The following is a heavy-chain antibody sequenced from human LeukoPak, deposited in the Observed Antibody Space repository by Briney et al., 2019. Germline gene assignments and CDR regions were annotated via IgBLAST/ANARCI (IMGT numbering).Heavy chain of an antibody. J-gene: IGHJ4*02. CDR2: IYYSGST. D-gene: IGHD5-18*01. CDR3: ARSSYGYRLNY. V-gene: IGHV4-59*01. CDR1: GGSISTYY. Sequence: PSETLSLTCTVSGGSISTYYWSWIRQPPGKGLEWIGYIYYSGSTNCNPSLKSRLTMSIDMSKNQFSLKLSSVTAADTALYYCARSSYGYRLNYWGQGTLVTVSP.